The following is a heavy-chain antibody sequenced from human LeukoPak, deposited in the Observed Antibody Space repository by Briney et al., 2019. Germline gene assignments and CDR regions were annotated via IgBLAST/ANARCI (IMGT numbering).Heavy chain of an antibody. Sequence: GGSLRLSCAASGFTFSSYGMHWVRQAPGKGLEWVAVIWYDGSNKYYADSVKGRFTISRDNSKNTLYLQMNSLRAEDTAVYYCARELVRIDYGDYVRYFDYWGQGTLVTVSS. D-gene: IGHD4-17*01. CDR2: IWYDGSNK. J-gene: IGHJ4*02. V-gene: IGHV3-33*01. CDR3: ARELVRIDYGDYVRYFDY. CDR1: GFTFSSYG.